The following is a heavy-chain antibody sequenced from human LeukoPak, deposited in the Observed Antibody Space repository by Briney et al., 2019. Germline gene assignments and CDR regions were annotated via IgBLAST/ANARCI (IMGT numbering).Heavy chain of an antibody. V-gene: IGHV3-74*01. Sequence: GGSLRLSCTASGFTFSSYWMHWVRQAPGKELVWVSRINSVGSSTNYADSVKGRFTISRGNAKNTLYLQMNSLRAEDTAIYYCGRDIATAVDYWGLGTLVTVSS. CDR3: GRDIATAVDY. CDR2: INSVGSST. CDR1: GFTFSSYW. D-gene: IGHD6-13*01. J-gene: IGHJ4*02.